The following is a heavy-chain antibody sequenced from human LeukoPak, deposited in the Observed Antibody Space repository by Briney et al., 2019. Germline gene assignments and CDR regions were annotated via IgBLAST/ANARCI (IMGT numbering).Heavy chain of an antibody. CDR3: AREVIAVAGAFDY. Sequence: PGGSLRLSCAASGFTFSSYWMSWVRQAPGKGLEWVANIKQDGSEKYYVDSVKGRFTISRDNAKNSLYLQMNSLRAEDTAAYNCAREVIAVAGAFDYWGQGTLVTVSS. D-gene: IGHD6-19*01. CDR1: GFTFSSYW. CDR2: IKQDGSEK. V-gene: IGHV3-7*01. J-gene: IGHJ4*02.